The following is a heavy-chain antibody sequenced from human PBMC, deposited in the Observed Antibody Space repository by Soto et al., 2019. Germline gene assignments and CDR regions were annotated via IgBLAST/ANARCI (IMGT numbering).Heavy chain of an antibody. Sequence: ASVKVSCKASGYTFTGYYMHWVRQAPGQGLEWMGWINPNSGGTNYAQKFQGRVTMTRDTSISTAYMELSRLRSDDTAVYYCARSRLYVDTAISPTEESLYGMDVWGQGTTVTVSS. CDR2: INPNSGGT. V-gene: IGHV1-2*02. CDR1: GYTFTGYY. J-gene: IGHJ6*02. CDR3: ARSRLYVDTAISPTEESLYGMDV. D-gene: IGHD5-18*01.